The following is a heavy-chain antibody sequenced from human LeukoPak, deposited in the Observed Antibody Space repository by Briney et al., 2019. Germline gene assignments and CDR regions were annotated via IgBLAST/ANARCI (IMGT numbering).Heavy chain of an antibody. V-gene: IGHV4-39*01. CDR3: ARHKLGTVAGFYFDY. CDR1: SGSISSSSYY. Sequence: SETLSLTCTVSSGSISSSSYYWGWIRQPPGTGLEWIGSIYYSGSTYYNPSLKSRVTISVDTSKNQFSLKLSSVTAAETAVYYCARHKLGTVAGFYFDYWGQGTLVTVSS. D-gene: IGHD6-19*01. J-gene: IGHJ4*02. CDR2: IYYSGST.